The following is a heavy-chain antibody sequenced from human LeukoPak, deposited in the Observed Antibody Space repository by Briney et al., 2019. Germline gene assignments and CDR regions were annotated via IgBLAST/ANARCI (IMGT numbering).Heavy chain of an antibody. CDR1: GYTFTNYA. CDR3: ARDRSSSWYAQSSGNWFDT. V-gene: IGHV7-4-1*02. CDR2: INTNTGNP. Sequence: ASVKVSFKASGYTFTNYAMNWVRQAPGQGLEWMGWINTNTGNPTYAQGFTGRLVFSLDTSVSTAYLQIRSLKAEDTAVYYCARDRSSSWYAQSSGNWFDTWGQGTLVTVSS. J-gene: IGHJ5*02. D-gene: IGHD6-13*01.